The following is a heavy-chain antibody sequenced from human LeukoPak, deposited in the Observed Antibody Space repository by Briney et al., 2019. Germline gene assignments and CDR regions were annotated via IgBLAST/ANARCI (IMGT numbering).Heavy chain of an antibody. CDR3: ARASSSWRDFDY. V-gene: IGHV3-13*01. J-gene: IGHJ4*02. CDR2: IGTAGDT. D-gene: IGHD6-13*01. CDR1: GFTFSSYD. Sequence: GGSLRLSCAASGFTFSSYDMHWVRQATGKGLEWVSAIGTAGDTYYPGSVKGRFTISRENAKNSLYLQMNSLRAGDTAVYYCARASSSWRDFDYWGQGTLVTVSS.